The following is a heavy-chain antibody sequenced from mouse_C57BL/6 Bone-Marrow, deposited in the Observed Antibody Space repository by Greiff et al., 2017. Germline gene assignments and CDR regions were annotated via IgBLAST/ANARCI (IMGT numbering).Heavy chain of an antibody. CDR1: GYTFTDYY. J-gene: IGHJ3*01. D-gene: IGHD1-1*01. CDR3: ARGPMTTVVGGGFAY. Sequence: EVQLQQSGPELVKPGASVKISCKASGYTFTDYYMNWVKQSHGKSLEWIGDINPNNGGTSYNQKFKGKATLTVDKSSSTAYMELRSLTSEDSAVYYYARGPMTTVVGGGFAYWGQGTLVTVSA. CDR2: INPNNGGT. V-gene: IGHV1-26*01.